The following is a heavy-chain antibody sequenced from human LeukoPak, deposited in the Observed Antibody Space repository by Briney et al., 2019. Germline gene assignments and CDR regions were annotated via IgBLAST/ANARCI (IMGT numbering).Heavy chain of an antibody. CDR3: ARDAVVVVAASGPGYYFDY. CDR2: ISAYNGNT. D-gene: IGHD2-15*01. V-gene: IGHV1-18*01. Sequence: ASVKVSCKASGYTFTSYGISWVRQAPGQGLEWMGWISAYNGNTNYAQKLQGRVTMTTDTSTSTAYMELRSLRSDDTAVYYCARDAVVVVAASGPGYYFDYWGQGTLVTVSS. J-gene: IGHJ4*02. CDR1: GYTFTSYG.